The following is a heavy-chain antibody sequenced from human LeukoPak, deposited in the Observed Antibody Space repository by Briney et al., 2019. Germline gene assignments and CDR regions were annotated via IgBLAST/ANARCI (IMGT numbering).Heavy chain of an antibody. J-gene: IGHJ4*02. Sequence: PSETLSLTCTVSGGSISSYYWSWIRQPPGKGREWIGYIYYSGSTNYNPSLKSRVTISVDTSKNQFSLKLSSVTAADTAVYYCARRGYDILTGYFNYWGQGTLVTVSS. CDR2: IYYSGST. V-gene: IGHV4-59*12. D-gene: IGHD3-9*01. CDR1: GGSISSYY. CDR3: ARRGYDILTGYFNY.